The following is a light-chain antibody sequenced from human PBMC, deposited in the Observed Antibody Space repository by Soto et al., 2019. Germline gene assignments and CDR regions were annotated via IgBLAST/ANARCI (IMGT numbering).Light chain of an antibody. J-gene: IGKJ1*01. V-gene: IGKV1-6*01. CDR2: AAS. Sequence: TQMTQSPLSLSASVGEKIIITCRASRDVGSDVSWYQQKPGQAPKLVIYAASNLYTGVPSRFSGRRAGTEFTLTISSLQPEDFASYYCLQDYGDSWTFGQGTKVEIE. CDR1: RDVGSD. CDR3: LQDYGDSWT.